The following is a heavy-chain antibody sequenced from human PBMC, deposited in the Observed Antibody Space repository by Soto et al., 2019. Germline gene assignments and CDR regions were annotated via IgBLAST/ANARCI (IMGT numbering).Heavy chain of an antibody. Sequence: QVQLQESGPGLVKPSQTLSLTCTVSGGSINSGGYYWSWIRQRPGKGLEWIGYIYYSGNTYYDPSLQSRVTISVDTSKDQFSLKLHSVTAADTAVYYCTRYYYGSGSSNWFDPWGQGTLVTVSS. J-gene: IGHJ5*02. CDR1: GGSINSGGYY. V-gene: IGHV4-31*03. D-gene: IGHD3-10*01. CDR3: TRYYYGSGSSNWFDP. CDR2: IYYSGNT.